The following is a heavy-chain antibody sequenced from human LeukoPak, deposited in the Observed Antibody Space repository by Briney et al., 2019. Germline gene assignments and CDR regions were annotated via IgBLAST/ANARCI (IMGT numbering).Heavy chain of an antibody. D-gene: IGHD6-13*01. Sequence: SETLSLTCTVSGGSISSYYWSWIRQPPGKGLEWIGEINHSGSTNYNPSLKSRVTISVGTSKNQFSLKLSSVTAADTAVYYCARGRGTSWSNYYYYYGMDVWGQGTTVTVSS. CDR2: INHSGST. V-gene: IGHV4-34*01. J-gene: IGHJ6*02. CDR1: GGSISSYY. CDR3: ARGRGTSWSNYYYYYGMDV.